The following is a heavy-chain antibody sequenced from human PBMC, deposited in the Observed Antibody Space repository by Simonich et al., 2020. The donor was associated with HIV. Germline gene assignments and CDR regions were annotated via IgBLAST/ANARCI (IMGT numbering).Heavy chain of an antibody. CDR3: ARGRKITGTYKWFDP. CDR2: INHGEYT. Sequence: QVQLQQWGAGLLKPSETLSLTCAVYVRPFTAYYWTWIRQPPGKGLEWIGDINHGEYTNYNPSRKSRLTISIDTSKNQFSLKLTSVTAADTAVYYCARGRKITGTYKWFDPWGQGTLVTVSS. J-gene: IGHJ5*02. D-gene: IGHD1-7*01. V-gene: IGHV4-34*01. CDR1: VRPFTAYY.